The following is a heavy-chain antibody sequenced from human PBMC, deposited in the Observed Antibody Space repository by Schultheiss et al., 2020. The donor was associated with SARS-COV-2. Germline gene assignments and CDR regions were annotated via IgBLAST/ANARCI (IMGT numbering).Heavy chain of an antibody. CDR3: ARVSDAFDI. J-gene: IGHJ3*02. V-gene: IGHV4-61*01. CDR1: GGSVSSGSYY. Sequence: SETLSLTCTVSGGSVSSGSYYWSWIRQPPGKGLEWIGYIYYSGSTNYNPSLKSRVTISVDTSKNQFSLKLSSLTAADTAVYYCARVSDAFDIWGQGTMVTVSS. CDR2: IYYSGST.